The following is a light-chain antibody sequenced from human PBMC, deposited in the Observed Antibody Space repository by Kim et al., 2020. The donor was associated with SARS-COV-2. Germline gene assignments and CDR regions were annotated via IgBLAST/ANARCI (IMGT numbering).Light chain of an antibody. Sequence: VSPGERATLSCRASQNVSSNLAWYQQKPGQAPMLLIYGASTRATGIPARFSGSGSGTEFTLTISSLQSEDFAVYYCQQYTNWPPYTFGQGTKLEI. V-gene: IGKV3-15*01. CDR3: QQYTNWPPYT. J-gene: IGKJ2*01. CDR1: QNVSSN. CDR2: GAS.